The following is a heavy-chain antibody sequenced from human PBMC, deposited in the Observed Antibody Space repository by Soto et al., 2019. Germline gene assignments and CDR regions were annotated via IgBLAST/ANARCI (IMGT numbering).Heavy chain of an antibody. D-gene: IGHD3-3*01. V-gene: IGHV3-11*01. CDR1: GLPFSGYY. Sequence: PGGPLILSCASYGLPFSGYYMSWIRPAPGKGLEWVSYITSSSGIIIYYADSVKGRFTIPRDNAKNSLYLQMNSLRAEDAAVYYCARGLRFLEWVRPPFDYWGQGSLVTVSS. CDR2: ITSSSGIII. CDR3: ARGLRFLEWVRPPFDY. J-gene: IGHJ4*02.